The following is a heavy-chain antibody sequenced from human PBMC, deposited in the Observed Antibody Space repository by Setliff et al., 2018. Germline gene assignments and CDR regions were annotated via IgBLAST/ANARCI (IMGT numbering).Heavy chain of an antibody. J-gene: IGHJ4*02. V-gene: IGHV1-2*02. CDR3: SRGRRGSTWTSDS. CDR2: INPHNEGT. Sequence: ASVKVSCKSSGYSFIDYYIHWVRQAPGQGLEWMGWINPHNEGTTFAQKFQDRVTATTDTSITTAYLKLSGLTSDDTAVYYCSRGRRGSTWTSDSWGQGTLVPSPQ. D-gene: IGHD2-2*01. CDR1: GYSFIDYY.